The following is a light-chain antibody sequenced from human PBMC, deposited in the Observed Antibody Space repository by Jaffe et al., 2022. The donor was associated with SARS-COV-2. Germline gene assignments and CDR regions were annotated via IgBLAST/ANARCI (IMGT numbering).Light chain of an antibody. V-gene: IGLV2-23*02. Sequence: QSALTQPASVSGSPGQSITISCTGTSSDVGSYNLVSWYQQHPGKAPKLMIYEVSKRPSGVSNRFSGSKSGNTASLTISGLQAEDEADYYCCSYAGSLHVVFGGGTKLTVL. J-gene: IGLJ2*01. CDR1: SSDVGSYNL. CDR2: EVS. CDR3: CSYAGSLHVV.